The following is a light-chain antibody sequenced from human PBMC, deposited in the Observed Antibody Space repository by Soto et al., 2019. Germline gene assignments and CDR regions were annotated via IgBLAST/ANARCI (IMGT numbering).Light chain of an antibody. CDR1: QSLLHSNGYNY. V-gene: IGKV2-28*01. J-gene: IGKJ1*01. Sequence: DIVMTQSPLSLPVTAGEPASVSCRSSQSLLHSNGYNYLDWYLQKPGQSPQLLIYWGSDRFSGVPDRFSGSGAGTDFTLKISRVEAEDVGVYYCMQATQFPWTFGQGTKVDIK. CDR2: WGS. CDR3: MQATQFPWT.